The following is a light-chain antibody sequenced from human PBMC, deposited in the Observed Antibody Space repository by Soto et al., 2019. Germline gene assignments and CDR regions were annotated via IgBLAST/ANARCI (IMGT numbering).Light chain of an antibody. V-gene: IGLV2-23*03. CDR3: FSYAGMTTFVV. J-gene: IGLJ2*01. CDR1: SSDVGNYNL. CDR2: EGT. Sequence: QSVLTQPASVSGSPGQSITISCTGTSSDVGNYNLVSWYQQHPGKAPKLILYEGTKRPSGVSNRFSGSKSGNTASLTISGLQAEDEADYCCFSYAGMTTFVVFGGGTKLTVL.